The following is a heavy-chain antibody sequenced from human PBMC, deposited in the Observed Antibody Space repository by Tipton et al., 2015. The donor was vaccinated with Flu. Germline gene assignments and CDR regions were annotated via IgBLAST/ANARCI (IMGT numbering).Heavy chain of an antibody. D-gene: IGHD5-12*01. CDR3: AREVYSDDDYDAFDM. Sequence: SLRLSCAASGFSFSSHWMHWVRQAPGKGLVWVSQINSVGRSTTYADSVKGRFTISRDNAKNTLYLLMNSLRAEDTAVYYCAREVYSDDDYDAFDMWGQGTMVTVSS. J-gene: IGHJ3*02. V-gene: IGHV3-74*01. CDR2: INSVGRST. CDR1: GFSFSSHW.